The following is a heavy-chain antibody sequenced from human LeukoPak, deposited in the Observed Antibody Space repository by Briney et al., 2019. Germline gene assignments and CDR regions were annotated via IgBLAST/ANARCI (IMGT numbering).Heavy chain of an antibody. D-gene: IGHD3-9*01. Sequence: SVRVSCKASGYTFTTHDISWVRQAPGQGLEWMGGIIPIFGTANYAQKFQGRVTITADESTSTAYMELSSLRSEDTAVYYCAREGILSYFDYWGQGTLVTVSS. CDR3: AREGILSYFDY. CDR1: GYTFTTHD. V-gene: IGHV1-69*13. CDR2: IIPIFGTA. J-gene: IGHJ4*02.